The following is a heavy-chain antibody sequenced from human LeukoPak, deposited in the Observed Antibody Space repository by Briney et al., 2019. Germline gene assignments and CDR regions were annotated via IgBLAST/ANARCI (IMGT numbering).Heavy chain of an antibody. CDR2: IKQDGSEK. D-gene: IGHD2-21*02. Sequence: PGGSLRLSCAASGFTFSRYWMSWVRQAPGKGLEWVANIKQDGSEKFYVDSVKGRFTISRDNAKNSLYLQMNSLRAADTAVYYCARLGIWVETEGFDCWGQGTLVTVSS. J-gene: IGHJ4*02. CDR1: GFTFSRYW. V-gene: IGHV3-7*03. CDR3: ARLGIWVETEGFDC.